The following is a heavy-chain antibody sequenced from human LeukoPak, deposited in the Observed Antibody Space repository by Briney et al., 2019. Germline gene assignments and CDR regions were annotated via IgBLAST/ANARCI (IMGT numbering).Heavy chain of an antibody. CDR2: IYYSGST. D-gene: IGHD3-10*01. CDR3: ARDRPYGSGFSYYYYYYMDV. V-gene: IGHV4-39*07. CDR1: GGSISSSSYY. Sequence: SETLSLTCTVSGGSISSSSYYWGWIRQPPGKGLEWIGSIYYSGSTYYNPSLKSRVTISVDTSKNQFSLKLSSVTAADTAVYYCARDRPYGSGFSYYYYYYMDVWGKGTTVTVSS. J-gene: IGHJ6*03.